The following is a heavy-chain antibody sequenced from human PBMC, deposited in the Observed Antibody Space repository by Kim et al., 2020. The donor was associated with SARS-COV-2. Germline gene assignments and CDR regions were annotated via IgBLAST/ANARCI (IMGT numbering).Heavy chain of an antibody. Sequence: RFTLSRDNAKNSLYLQMNSLRAEDTAVYYCARAMVRGVIESPYYYYGMDVWGQGTTVTVSS. V-gene: IGHV3-7*04. CDR3: ARAMVRGVIESPYYYYGMDV. D-gene: IGHD3-10*01. J-gene: IGHJ6*02.